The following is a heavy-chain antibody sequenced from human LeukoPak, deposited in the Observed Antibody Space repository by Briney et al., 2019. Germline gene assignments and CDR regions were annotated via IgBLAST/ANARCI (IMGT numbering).Heavy chain of an antibody. CDR1: GGSISSGSYY. D-gene: IGHD5-12*01. Sequence: PSETLSLTCTVSGGSISSGSYYWSWIRQPAGKGLEWIGRIYTSGSTNYNPSLKSRVTMSVDTSKNQFSLKLSSVTAADTAVYYCARGRDIVATTDYFDYWGQGTLVTVSS. CDR3: ARGRDIVATTDYFDY. J-gene: IGHJ4*02. V-gene: IGHV4-61*02. CDR2: IYTSGST.